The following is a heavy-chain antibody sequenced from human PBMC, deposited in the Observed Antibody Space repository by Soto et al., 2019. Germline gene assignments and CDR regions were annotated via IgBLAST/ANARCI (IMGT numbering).Heavy chain of an antibody. J-gene: IGHJ5*02. Sequence: QVQLQESGPGLVKPSQTLSLTCTVSGGSISSGDYYWSWIRQPPGKGREWIGYIYYSGSTYYNPSLKSRVTISVDTSKNQFSLKLSSVTAADTAVSYCARDRRGCSGGSCSLNWFDPWGQGTLVTVSS. CDR3: ARDRRGCSGGSCSLNWFDP. CDR2: IYYSGST. CDR1: GGSISSGDYY. V-gene: IGHV4-30-4*01. D-gene: IGHD2-15*01.